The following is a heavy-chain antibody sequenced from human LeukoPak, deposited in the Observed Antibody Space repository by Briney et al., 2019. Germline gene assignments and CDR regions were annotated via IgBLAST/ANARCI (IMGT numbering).Heavy chain of an antibody. CDR3: AKHVEIAAIQYDAFDI. CDR2: IYPGDSDI. D-gene: IGHD5-24*01. J-gene: IGHJ3*02. Sequence: GESLKISCKGSGYRFTIYWIGWVRQMPGRGLEWIGIIYPGDSDIRYSPSFQGQVNISADKSISTAYLQWSSLKASDTAMYYCAKHVEIAAIQYDAFDIWGQGTMVTVSS. V-gene: IGHV5-51*01. CDR1: GYRFTIYW.